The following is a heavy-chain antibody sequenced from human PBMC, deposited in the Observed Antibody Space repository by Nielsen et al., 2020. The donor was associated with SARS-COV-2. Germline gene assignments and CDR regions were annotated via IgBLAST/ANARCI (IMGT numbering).Heavy chain of an antibody. CDR2: ISAYNGNT. J-gene: IGHJ6*02. V-gene: IGHV1-18*01. CDR3: ARDIGYSSSWYAVRDYHYYYGMDV. D-gene: IGHD6-13*01. Sequence: ASVKVSCKASGYTFTSYGISWVRQAPGQGLEWMGWISAYNGNTNYAQKLQGRVTMTTDTSTSTAYMELRSLRSDDTAVYYCARDIGYSSSWYAVRDYHYYYGMDVWGQGTTVTVSS. CDR1: GYTFTSYG.